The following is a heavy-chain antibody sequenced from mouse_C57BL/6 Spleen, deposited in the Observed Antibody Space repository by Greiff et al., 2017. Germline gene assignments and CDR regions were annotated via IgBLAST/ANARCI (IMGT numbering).Heavy chain of an antibody. D-gene: IGHD1-1*01. V-gene: IGHV1-22*01. CDR3: ARVYGSSYEYFEV. Sequence: VQLQQSGPELVKPGASVKMSCKSSGYTFTDYNMHWVKQSHGKGLEWIGYINPNNGGTSYNQKFKGKATLTVNKSSSTAYMELRSLTSEESAVYYCARVYGSSYEYFEVWGTGTTVTVSS. J-gene: IGHJ1*03. CDR2: INPNNGGT. CDR1: GYTFTDYN.